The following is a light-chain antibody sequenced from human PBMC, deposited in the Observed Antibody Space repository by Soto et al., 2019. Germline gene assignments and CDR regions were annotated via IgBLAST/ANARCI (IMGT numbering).Light chain of an antibody. CDR2: KAS. V-gene: IGKV1-5*03. Sequence: DIQMTQSPSTLSASVGDIVTITCRASQSISSWLAWYQQKPGKAPNLLIYKASSLESGVPSRFSGSGSGTEFTLTISSLQPDEFATYYCQQYNTYPWTVGQGTKVEIK. J-gene: IGKJ1*01. CDR1: QSISSW. CDR3: QQYNTYPWT.